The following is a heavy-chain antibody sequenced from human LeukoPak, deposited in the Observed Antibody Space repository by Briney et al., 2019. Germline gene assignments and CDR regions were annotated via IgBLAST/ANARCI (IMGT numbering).Heavy chain of an antibody. Sequence: PGRSLRLSCAASGFTFSSYGMHWVRQAPGKGLEWVAVISYDGSNKFYADSVKGRFTISRDNSKNTLYLQMNSLRAEDTAVYYCAKSWGITMIAPSDYWGQGTLVTVSS. CDR2: ISYDGSNK. CDR1: GFTFSSYG. J-gene: IGHJ4*02. V-gene: IGHV3-30*18. D-gene: IGHD3-22*01. CDR3: AKSWGITMIAPSDY.